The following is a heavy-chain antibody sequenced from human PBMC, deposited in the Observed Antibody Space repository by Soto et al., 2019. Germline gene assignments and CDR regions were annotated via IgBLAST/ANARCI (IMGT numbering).Heavy chain of an antibody. CDR1: GFSLSTSGAG. D-gene: IGHD1-20*01. J-gene: IGHJ5*02. V-gene: IGHV2-5*02. CDR3: ARMISGTETYYFDT. CDR2: IYWDDDE. Sequence: SGPTLVNPTQTLTLTCTLSGFSLSTSGAGVGWIRQPPGKALEWLALIYWDDDERYSPSLKSRLTITKDTSKNQVVLAMTNMDPVDTATYYCARMISGTETYYFDTWGQGTLVTVSS.